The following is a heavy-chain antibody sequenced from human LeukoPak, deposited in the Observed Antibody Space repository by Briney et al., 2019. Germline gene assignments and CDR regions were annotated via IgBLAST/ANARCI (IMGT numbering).Heavy chain of an antibody. J-gene: IGHJ6*02. CDR3: AREGDYDILTGYSDYGMDV. D-gene: IGHD3-9*01. CDR1: GYSFTTYW. CDR2: IYPGDSDT. V-gene: IGHV5-51*01. Sequence: GESLKISCKGSGYSFTTYWFGWVRQMPGKGLEWMGIIYPGDSDTRYSPSFQGQVTISADKSISTAYLQWSSLKASDTAMYYCAREGDYDILTGYSDYGMDVWGQGTTVTVSS.